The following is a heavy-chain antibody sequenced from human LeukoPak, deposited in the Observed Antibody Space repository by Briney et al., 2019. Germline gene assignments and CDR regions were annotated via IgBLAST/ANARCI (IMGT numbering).Heavy chain of an antibody. CDR1: GYTFTSYA. CDR3: ARAGWWQLAYFDY. Sequence: ASVKVSCKASGYTFTSYAMHWVRQAPGQRLEWMGWINAGNGNTKYSQKFQGRVTITRDTSASTAYMELGSLRSEDTAVYYCARAGWWQLAYFDYWGQGTLVTVSS. CDR2: INAGNGNT. J-gene: IGHJ4*02. V-gene: IGHV1-3*01. D-gene: IGHD2-15*01.